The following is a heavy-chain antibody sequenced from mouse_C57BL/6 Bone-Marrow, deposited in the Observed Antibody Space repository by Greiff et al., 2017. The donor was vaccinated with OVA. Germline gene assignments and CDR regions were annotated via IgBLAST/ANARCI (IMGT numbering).Heavy chain of an antibody. Sequence: QVQLQQPGAELVMPGASVKLSCKASGYTFTSYWMHWVKQRPGQGLEWIGEIDPSDSYTNYNQKFKGKSTLTVDKYYSTAYMQLSSLTSEDSAVYYCARALYYYGSAFAYWGQGTLVTVSA. J-gene: IGHJ3*01. V-gene: IGHV1-69*01. CDR2: IDPSDSYT. CDR3: ARALYYYGSAFAY. D-gene: IGHD1-1*01. CDR1: GYTFTSYW.